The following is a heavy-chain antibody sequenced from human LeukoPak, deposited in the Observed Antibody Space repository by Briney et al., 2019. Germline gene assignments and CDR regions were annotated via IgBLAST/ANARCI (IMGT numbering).Heavy chain of an antibody. CDR1: GGSFSGYY. CDR2: INHSGST. J-gene: IGHJ4*02. D-gene: IGHD3-22*01. CDR3: ARGLPYYYDSSGYYYFDY. V-gene: IGHV4-34*01. Sequence: SETLSLTCAVYGGSFSGYYWRWIRQPPEKGLEWIGEINHSGSTNYNPSLKSRVTISVDTSKNQFSLKLSSVTAADTAVYYCARGLPYYYDSSGYYYFDYWGQGTLVTVSS.